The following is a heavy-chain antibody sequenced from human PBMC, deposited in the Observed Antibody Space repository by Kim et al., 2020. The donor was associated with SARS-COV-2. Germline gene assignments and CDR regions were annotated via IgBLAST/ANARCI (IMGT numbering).Heavy chain of an antibody. V-gene: IGHV4-39*01. CDR2: IYYSGST. Sequence: SETLSLTCTVSGGSISSSSYYWGWIRQPPGKGLEWIGSIYYSGSTYYNPSLKSRVTISVDTSKNQFSLKLSSVTAADTAVYYCANRGLSIAARHDYWGQGTLVTVSS. J-gene: IGHJ4*02. D-gene: IGHD6-6*01. CDR1: GGSISSSSYY. CDR3: ANRGLSIAARHDY.